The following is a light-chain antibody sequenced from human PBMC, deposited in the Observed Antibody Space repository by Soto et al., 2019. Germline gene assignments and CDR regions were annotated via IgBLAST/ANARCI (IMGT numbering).Light chain of an antibody. J-gene: IGLJ1*01. V-gene: IGLV1-51*01. Sequence: QSVRTLPPSVSAAPGQMVTISCSGSSSNIGGNSVSWYQQLPGTAPKLLIYDDDKRPSGIPDRFSGSKSGTSATLGITGFQTGDEADYYCGSWDSSLSAYVFGTGTKLTVL. CDR3: GSWDSSLSAYV. CDR1: SSNIGGNS. CDR2: DDD.